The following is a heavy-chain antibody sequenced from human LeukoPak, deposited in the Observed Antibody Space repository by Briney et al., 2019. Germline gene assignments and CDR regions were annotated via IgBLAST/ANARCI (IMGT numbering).Heavy chain of an antibody. CDR1: GFTFSSYA. J-gene: IGHJ3*02. CDR3: ARDWHAFDI. V-gene: IGHV3-30*04. CDR2: IAYDGSNK. Sequence: PGGSLRLSCAASGFTFSSYAMHWVRQAPGKWLEWVAVIAYDGSNKYYADSVKGRFTISRDNSKNTLYLQMNSLRAEDTAVYYCARDWHAFDIWGQGTMVTVSS.